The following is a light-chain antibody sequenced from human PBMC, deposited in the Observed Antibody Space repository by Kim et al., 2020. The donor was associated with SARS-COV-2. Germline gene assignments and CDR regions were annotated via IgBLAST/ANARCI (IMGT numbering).Light chain of an antibody. CDR2: DAS. CDR1: QTVASY. Sequence: EIVLTQSPATLSLSPGERATLSCRASQTVASYLAWYQQTPGQAPRLLIYDASNRATGIPAKFSGSGSGTDFTLTISSLEPEDFAVYYCQQRSNWPYTFGQGTKLEI. J-gene: IGKJ2*01. CDR3: QQRSNWPYT. V-gene: IGKV3-11*01.